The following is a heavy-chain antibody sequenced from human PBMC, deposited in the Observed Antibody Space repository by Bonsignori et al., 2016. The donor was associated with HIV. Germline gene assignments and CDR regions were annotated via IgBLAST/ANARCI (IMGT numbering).Heavy chain of an antibody. CDR2: IYWDDDK. D-gene: IGHD6-19*01. CDR3: VHGESVAGPFDF. J-gene: IGHJ5*01. V-gene: IGHV2-5*02. Sequence: WIRQPPGKALEWIALIYWDDDKRYSPSLKTRLTITKDTKDTSKNQVVLTMTNMDPLDTATYYCVHGESVAGPFDFWGQGTLVTVSS.